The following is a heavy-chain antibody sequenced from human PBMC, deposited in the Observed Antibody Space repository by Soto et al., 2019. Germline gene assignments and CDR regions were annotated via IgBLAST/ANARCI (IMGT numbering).Heavy chain of an antibody. CDR1: GGSISSSNW. D-gene: IGHD1-26*01. CDR3: ARVSGSSYYGMDV. Sequence: SETLSLTCAVSGGSISSSNWWSWVRQPPGKGLEWIGEIYHSGSTNYNPSLKSRVTISVDKSKNQFSLKLSSVIAADTAVYYCARVSGSSYYGMDVWGQGTTVT. CDR2: IYHSGST. J-gene: IGHJ6*02. V-gene: IGHV4-4*02.